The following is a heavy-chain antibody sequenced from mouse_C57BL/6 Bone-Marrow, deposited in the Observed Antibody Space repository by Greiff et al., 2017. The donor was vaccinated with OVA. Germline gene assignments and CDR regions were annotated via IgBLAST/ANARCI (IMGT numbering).Heavy chain of an antibody. J-gene: IGHJ1*03. Sequence: EVKLVESGGGLVQPKGSLKLSCAASGFSFNTYAMNWVRQAPGKGLEWVARIRSKSNNYATYYADSVKDRFTISRDDSESMLYLQMNNLKTEDTAMYYCVRHPSNYWYFDVWGTGTTVTVSS. CDR1: GFSFNTYA. CDR3: VRHPSNYWYFDV. CDR2: IRSKSNNYAT. D-gene: IGHD2-5*01. V-gene: IGHV10-1*01.